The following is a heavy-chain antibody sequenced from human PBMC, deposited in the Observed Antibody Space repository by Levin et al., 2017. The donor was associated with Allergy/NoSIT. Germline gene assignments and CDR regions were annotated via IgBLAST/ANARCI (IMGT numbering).Heavy chain of an antibody. CDR3: ARGSGSDGDNWFDP. J-gene: IGHJ5*02. CDR1: GGSLGTYY. V-gene: IGHV4-34*01. Sequence: GSLRLSCGVFGGSLGTYYWSWIRQSPGKGLEWIGEINQSGSTNYNPSLKSRVSISVDTSKKQFSLKMTSMTAADTAVFYCARGSGSDGDNWFDPWGQGTLVTVSS. CDR2: INQSGST. D-gene: IGHD5-12*01.